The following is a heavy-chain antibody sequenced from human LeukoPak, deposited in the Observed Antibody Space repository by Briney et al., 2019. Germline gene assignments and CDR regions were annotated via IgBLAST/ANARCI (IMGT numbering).Heavy chain of an antibody. CDR1: GFTFSSYW. Sequence: GGSLRLSYAASGFTFSSYWTSWVRQAPGKGLEWVANIKQDGSEKYYVDSVKGRFTISRDNAKNSLYLQMNSLRAEDTAVYYCASAAAAGYWGQGTLVTVSS. CDR2: IKQDGSEK. CDR3: ASAAAAGY. D-gene: IGHD6-13*01. V-gene: IGHV3-7*03. J-gene: IGHJ4*02.